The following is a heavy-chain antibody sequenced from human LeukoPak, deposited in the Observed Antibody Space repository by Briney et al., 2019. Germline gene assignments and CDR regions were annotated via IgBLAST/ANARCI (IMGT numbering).Heavy chain of an antibody. CDR3: ARDPSLSGSLVTVDY. CDR2: ISSSGDKT. CDR1: GFTFSNYY. J-gene: IGHJ4*02. Sequence: GGSPRLSCAASGFTFSNYYMSWIRQAPGKGLEWVSYISSSGDKTYHADSVKGRFTISRDNAKNSLYLQMNSLRAEDTAVYYCARDPSLSGSLVTVDYWGQGTLVTVSS. V-gene: IGHV3-11*04. D-gene: IGHD1-26*01.